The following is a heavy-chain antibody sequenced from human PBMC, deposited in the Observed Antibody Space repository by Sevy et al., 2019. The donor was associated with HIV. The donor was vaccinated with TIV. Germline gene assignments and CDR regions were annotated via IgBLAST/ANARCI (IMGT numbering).Heavy chain of an antibody. Sequence: GESLKISCVGFGFSLESYWMNWVRQAPGKGLEWVANIKHDGSEIYYVDSVKGRFTVSRDNDRNLVYLQMNNLRVADTALYYCVRAIQSEGSFWGQGTRVTVSS. CDR3: VRAIQSEGSF. V-gene: IGHV3-7*01. CDR2: IKHDGSEI. J-gene: IGHJ4*02. D-gene: IGHD2-2*02. CDR1: GFSLESYW.